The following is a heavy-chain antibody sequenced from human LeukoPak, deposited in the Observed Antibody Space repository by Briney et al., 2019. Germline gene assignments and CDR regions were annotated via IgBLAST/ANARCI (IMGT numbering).Heavy chain of an antibody. Sequence: GGSLRLSCAGSGFTFSVYSMHWVRQAPGRGLEYVSAINPNGDSTYYANSVKGRFTISRDNSKNTLYLQMGSLRAEDMAMYYCARSLGGYSANVVNDPYAFWGQGTLVTVSS. CDR1: GFTFSVYS. J-gene: IGHJ4*02. D-gene: IGHD5-12*01. V-gene: IGHV3-64*01. CDR2: INPNGDST. CDR3: ARSLGGYSANVVNDPYAF.